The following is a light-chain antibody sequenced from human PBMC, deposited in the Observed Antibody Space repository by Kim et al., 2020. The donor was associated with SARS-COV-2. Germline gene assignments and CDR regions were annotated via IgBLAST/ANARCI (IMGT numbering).Light chain of an antibody. CDR3: QQYYSSPFT. Sequence: DIAMTQSPDSLAVSLGERATINCKSSQSVVDRSNNQIYLAWYQQKPGQPPKLLISWASIRESGVPDRISGSGSGTDFTLTISSLQAEDVALYYCQQYYSSPFTFGQGTKLEIK. J-gene: IGKJ2*01. V-gene: IGKV4-1*01. CDR2: WAS. CDR1: QSVVDRSNNQIY.